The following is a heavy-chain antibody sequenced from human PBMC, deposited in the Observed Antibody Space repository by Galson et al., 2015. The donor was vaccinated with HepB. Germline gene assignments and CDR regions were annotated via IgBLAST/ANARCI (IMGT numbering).Heavy chain of an antibody. V-gene: IGHV6-1*01. CDR1: GDSVSSHSAA. CDR2: TSYRSKWYN. J-gene: IGHJ5*02. CDR3: ARAYCMSASCPNWLDP. D-gene: IGHD2-2*01. Sequence: CAISGDSVSSHSAAWNWIRQSPSRGLEWLGRTSYRSKWYNDYAVSVKSRIAINPDTSKNQFSLHLNSVTPEDTAVYYCARAYCMSASCPNWLDPWGQGTLVTVSS.